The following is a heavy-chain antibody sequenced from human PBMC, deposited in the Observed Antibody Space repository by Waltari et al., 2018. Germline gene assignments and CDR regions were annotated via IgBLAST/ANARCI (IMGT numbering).Heavy chain of an antibody. CDR2: INPSGGST. Sequence: QVQLVQSGAEVKKPGASVKVSCKASGYTFTSYYMHWVRQAPGQGLEWMGIINPSGGSTSYEQKFQGRGTMTRDTSTSTVYMELSSLRSEDTAVYYCARDLEELYYYDSGRMGYFQHWGQGTLVTVSS. D-gene: IGHD3-22*01. V-gene: IGHV1-46*01. J-gene: IGHJ1*01. CDR1: GYTFTSYY. CDR3: ARDLEELYYYDSGRMGYFQH.